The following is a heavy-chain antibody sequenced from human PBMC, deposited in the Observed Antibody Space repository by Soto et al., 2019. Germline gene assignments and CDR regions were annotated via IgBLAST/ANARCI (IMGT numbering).Heavy chain of an antibody. CDR2: INHSGST. CDR1: GGSFSGYY. D-gene: IGHD1-1*01. CDR3: ARGLQGDYYYYYMDV. Sequence: QVQLQQWGAGLLKPSETLSLTCAVYGGSFSGYYWSWIRQPPGKGLEWIGEINHSGSTNYNPSLKSRVTISVDTSKNQFSLKLSSATAADTAVYYCARGLQGDYYYYYMDVWGKGTTVTVSS. V-gene: IGHV4-34*01. J-gene: IGHJ6*03.